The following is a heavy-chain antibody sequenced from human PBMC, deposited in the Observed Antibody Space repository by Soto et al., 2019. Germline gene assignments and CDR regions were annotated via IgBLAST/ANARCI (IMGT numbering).Heavy chain of an antibody. D-gene: IGHD3-22*01. CDR3: GRSPGRGGTYYDSSGTFDY. V-gene: IGHV4-59*01. Sequence: WETLSLTCTVSGGSISSYYWSWIRQPPGKGLEWIGYIYYSGSTNYNPSLKSRVTISVDTSKNQFSLKLSSVTAADTAVYYCGRSPGRGGTYYDSSGTFDYWGQGTLVPVSS. J-gene: IGHJ4*02. CDR2: IYYSGST. CDR1: GGSISSYY.